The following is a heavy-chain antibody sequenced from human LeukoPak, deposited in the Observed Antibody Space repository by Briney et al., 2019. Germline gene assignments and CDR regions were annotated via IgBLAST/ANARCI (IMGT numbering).Heavy chain of an antibody. CDR2: IIPIFGTA. J-gene: IGHJ4*02. D-gene: IGHD2-2*01. Sequence: SVKVSCKASGGTFSSYAISWVRQAPGQGLEWMGGIIPIFGTANYAQKFQGRVTITADESPSTAYMELSSLRSEDTAVYYCARRAYCSSTSCYFFDYWGQGTLVTVSS. CDR1: GGTFSSYA. V-gene: IGHV1-69*01. CDR3: ARRAYCSSTSCYFFDY.